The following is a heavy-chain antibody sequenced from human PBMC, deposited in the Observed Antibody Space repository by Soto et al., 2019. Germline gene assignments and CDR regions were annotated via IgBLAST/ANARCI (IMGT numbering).Heavy chain of an antibody. D-gene: IGHD2-2*01. CDR3: ATYCSSTSCYGRWGGFDP. J-gene: IGHJ5*02. CDR2: FDPEDGET. CDR1: GYTLTELS. V-gene: IGHV1-24*01. Sequence: GASVKVSCKVSGYTLTELSMHWVRQAPGKGLEWMGGFDPEDGETIYAQKFQGRVTMTEDTSTDTAYMELSSLRSEDTAVYYCATYCSSTSCYGRWGGFDPWGQGTLVTVSS.